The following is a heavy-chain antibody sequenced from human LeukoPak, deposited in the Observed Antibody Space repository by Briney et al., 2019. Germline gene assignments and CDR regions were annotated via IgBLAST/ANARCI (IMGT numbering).Heavy chain of an antibody. CDR1: GGSISGSTYQWG. D-gene: IGHD6-13*01. V-gene: IGHV4-39*01. CDR2: IYYSGST. J-gene: IGHJ4*02. CDR3: ARRTTAAAVDY. Sequence: KASETLSLTCTVSGGSISGSTYQWGWGWIRQPPGKGLEWIGSIYYSGSTYYNPSLKSRVTISVDASKNQFSLKLSSVTAADTAVYYCARRTTAAAVDYWGQGTLVTVSS.